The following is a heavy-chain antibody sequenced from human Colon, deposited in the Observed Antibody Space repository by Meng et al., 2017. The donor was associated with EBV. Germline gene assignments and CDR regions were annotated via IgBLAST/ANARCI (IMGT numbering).Heavy chain of an antibody. D-gene: IGHD1-26*01. V-gene: IGHV4-4*02. CDR2: IDDSGST. CDR3: ARGKQDAWELLAY. CDR1: GVSISSNIR. J-gene: IGHJ4*02. Sequence: QGPLQESGQGLWKPSGTLSLTGGVSGVSISSNIRWTWVRQPPGKGLEWIGDIDDSGSTNYNPSLNSRISISLDKSKNHFSLKVNSVTAADTAVYYCARGKQDAWELLAYWGQGALVTVSS.